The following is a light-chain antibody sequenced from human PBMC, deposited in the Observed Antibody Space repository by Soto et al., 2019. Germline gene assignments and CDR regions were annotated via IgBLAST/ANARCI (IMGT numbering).Light chain of an antibody. CDR2: TLS. CDR3: MQRIEFPWT. V-gene: IGKV2-40*01. J-gene: IGKJ1*01. Sequence: DIVMTQTPLSLPVAPGEPASISCRSSQSLLDSDDGKTYLDWYLQKPGQSPQLLIYTLSYRASXGXDXSSGSGSRTDFTLKISRVEAEDVGVYYCMQRIEFPWTFGQGTRVELK. CDR1: QSLLDSDDGKTY.